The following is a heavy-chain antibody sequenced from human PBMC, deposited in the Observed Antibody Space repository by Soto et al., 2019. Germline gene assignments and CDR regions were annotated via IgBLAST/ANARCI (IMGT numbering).Heavy chain of an antibody. CDR1: GCSISSGSNY. J-gene: IGHJ4*02. CDR2: IYYSGTT. CDR3: ARHKDTSSWYLLPDY. V-gene: IGHV4-39*01. D-gene: IGHD6-13*01. Sequence: QLQLQESGPGLVKPSETLSLTCTVSGCSISSGSNYWGWIRQPPGKGLEWIGNIYYSGTTYYNPSRKSRVTIAVDTSRNQFSLKVTTVTAADTAVYYCARHKDTSSWYLLPDYWGQGTLVTVSS.